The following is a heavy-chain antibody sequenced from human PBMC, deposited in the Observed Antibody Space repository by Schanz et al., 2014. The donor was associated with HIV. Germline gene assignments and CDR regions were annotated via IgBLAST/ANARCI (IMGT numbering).Heavy chain of an antibody. J-gene: IGHJ4*02. D-gene: IGHD1-26*01. Sequence: QVQVVQSGAEVKKPGSSVKVSCKASGGTFSSYAISWVRQAPGQGLEWMGGLIPIFGTPNYAQKFQGRVTITADESTSTAYMELSSLRSDDTAVYYCARDRPVIVGATRADGGTDFDYWGQGTLVTVSS. CDR3: ARDRPVIVGATRADGGTDFDY. CDR1: GGTFSSYA. V-gene: IGHV1-69*01. CDR2: LIPIFGTP.